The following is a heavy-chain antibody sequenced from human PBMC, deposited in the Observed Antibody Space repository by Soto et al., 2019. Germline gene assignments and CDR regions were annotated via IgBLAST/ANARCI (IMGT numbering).Heavy chain of an antibody. CDR2: INDNGVNT. J-gene: IGHJ4*02. D-gene: IGHD6-19*01. CDR3: VTWLSAHFDR. CDR1: GFTFRTCP. V-gene: IGHV3-23*01. Sequence: EVHLLESGGGLVQPGGSLRLSCAASGFTFRTCPMSWVRQAPGRGPEWVSTINDNGVNTHYADPVKGRFTISRDNSRNTVDLHMDSLRPEDTAIYYCVTWLSAHFDRWGQGILVTVSS.